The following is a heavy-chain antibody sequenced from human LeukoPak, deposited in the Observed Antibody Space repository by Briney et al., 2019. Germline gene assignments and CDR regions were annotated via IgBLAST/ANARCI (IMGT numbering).Heavy chain of an antibody. V-gene: IGHV3-7*01. CDR2: IKKDGSEK. CDR1: GFSFSSYL. Sequence: QPGGSLRLSCAASGFSFSSYLMTWVRQAPGKGLEWVANIKKDGSEKYYVDSVKGRFTISRDNAKNSLYLQMNSLRAEDTAVYYCARGGLRGSNDYWGQGTLVTVSS. J-gene: IGHJ4*02. CDR3: ARGGLRGSNDY. D-gene: IGHD4-17*01.